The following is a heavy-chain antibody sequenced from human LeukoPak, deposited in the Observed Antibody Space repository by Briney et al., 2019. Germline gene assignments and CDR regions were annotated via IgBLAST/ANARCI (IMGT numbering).Heavy chain of an antibody. CDR2: IIGSNGNT. CDR1: GYRFNRYG. Sequence: GALVKVSYKASGYRFNRYGLSWRPEAPGQRPEGMGWIIGSNGNTSYAQKFQGRVTMTTDISTSTAYMEVWSLRSDDTAVYYGARSGRGTCYYVDWWGQGTLATVSS. CDR3: ARSGRGTCYYVDW. D-gene: IGHD3/OR15-3a*01. V-gene: IGHV1-18*01. J-gene: IGHJ4*02.